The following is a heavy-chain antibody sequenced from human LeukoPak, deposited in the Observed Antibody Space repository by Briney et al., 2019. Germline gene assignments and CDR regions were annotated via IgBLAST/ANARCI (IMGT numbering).Heavy chain of an antibody. J-gene: IGHJ6*02. CDR1: GVTFSSYA. CDR3: ARDRVIAAAGTYYHYYGMDV. Sequence: SAKVSCKASGVTFSSYAISWVRQAPGQGLEWMGRIIPIRGIANYAQKFQGRVTITADKSTSTAYMELSSLRTEDTAVYYCARDRVIAAAGTYYHYYGMDVWGQGTTVTVSS. V-gene: IGHV1-69*04. D-gene: IGHD6-13*01. CDR2: IIPIRGIA.